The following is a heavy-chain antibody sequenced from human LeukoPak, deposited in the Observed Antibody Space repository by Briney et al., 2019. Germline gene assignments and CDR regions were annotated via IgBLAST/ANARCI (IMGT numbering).Heavy chain of an antibody. CDR2: INAGNGNT. CDR3: ARGLGGRRVYYYYRMDV. D-gene: IGHD3-16*01. Sequence: ASVKVSCKASVYTFTSYAMHWVRHAPGQRLERMGGINAGNGNTKYSQKFQGRVTITRDTSASTDYMELSSLRSEDTAVYYCARGLGGRRVYYYYRMDVWGKGTTVTVSS. CDR1: VYTFTSYA. V-gene: IGHV1-3*01. J-gene: IGHJ6*04.